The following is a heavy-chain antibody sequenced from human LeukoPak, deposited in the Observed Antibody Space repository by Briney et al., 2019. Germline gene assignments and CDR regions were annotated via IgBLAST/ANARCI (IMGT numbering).Heavy chain of an antibody. Sequence: ASETLSLTCAVYGGSFSAYYWSWIRQPPGKGLEWIGEINHSGSTNYNPSLKSRVVISVDTSKSQFSPNMTSVAAADTAVYYCARHPTKWELRLSLDYWGQGILVTVSS. CDR2: INHSGST. V-gene: IGHV4-34*01. CDR1: GGSFSAYY. D-gene: IGHD1-26*01. CDR3: ARHPTKWELRLSLDY. J-gene: IGHJ4*02.